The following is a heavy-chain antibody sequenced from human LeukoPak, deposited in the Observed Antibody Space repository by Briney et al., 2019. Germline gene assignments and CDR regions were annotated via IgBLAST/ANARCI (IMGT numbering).Heavy chain of an antibody. CDR3: ARRGLGATGSDY. D-gene: IGHD1-26*01. CDR2: IYSSGST. Sequence: PSETLSLTCTVSGDSISRGSYYWDWIRQPPGKGLDWIGSIYSSGSTYYSPSLKSRVTISVETSSNPFSLKLSSVTAADMAVYYCARRGLGATGSDYWGQGTLVTVSS. J-gene: IGHJ4*02. V-gene: IGHV4-39*01. CDR1: GDSISRGSYY.